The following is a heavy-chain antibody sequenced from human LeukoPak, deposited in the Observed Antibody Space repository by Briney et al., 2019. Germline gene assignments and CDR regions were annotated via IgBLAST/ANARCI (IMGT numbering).Heavy chain of an antibody. D-gene: IGHD2-2*01. V-gene: IGHV4-59*08. J-gene: IGHJ4*02. Sequence: SETLSLTCTVSGGSIGGYYWSWIRQPPGKGLEWIGHIYYSGTTNYNPSLKSRVTISVDTSKNQFSLKLSSVTAADTAVYYCARHYRYCSTTNCYDYWGQGTLVTVSS. CDR3: ARHYRYCSTTNCYDY. CDR1: GGSIGGYY. CDR2: IYYSGTT.